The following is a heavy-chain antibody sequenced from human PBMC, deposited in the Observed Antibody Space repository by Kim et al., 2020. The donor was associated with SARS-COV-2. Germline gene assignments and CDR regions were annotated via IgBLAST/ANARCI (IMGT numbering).Heavy chain of an antibody. CDR3: ARDTCGGDCYEDAFDI. D-gene: IGHD2-21*01. Sequence: SVKGRFVISRDNAKESLYLQMNSLRAEDTAMYYCARDTCGGDCYEDAFDIWGQGTMVTVSS. V-gene: IGHV3-11*01. J-gene: IGHJ3*02.